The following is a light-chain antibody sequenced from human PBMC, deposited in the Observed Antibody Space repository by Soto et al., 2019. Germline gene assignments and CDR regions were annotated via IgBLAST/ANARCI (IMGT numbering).Light chain of an antibody. CDR3: QHDTMYSPWT. V-gene: IGKV1-5*01. CDR1: QSITTW. Sequence: DIQMTQSPSTVSAYVGDSVTITCRASQSITTWLAWYQQRPGKAPKLLIYDVSSLQSGVPSRFSGSGSGTEFPLTLSSLQPDDFATYYCQHDTMYSPWTFGQGTKVEIK. CDR2: DVS. J-gene: IGKJ1*01.